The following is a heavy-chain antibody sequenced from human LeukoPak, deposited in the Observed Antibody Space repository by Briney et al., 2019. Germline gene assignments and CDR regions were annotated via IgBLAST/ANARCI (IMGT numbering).Heavy chain of an antibody. D-gene: IGHD3-9*01. Sequence: SETLSLTCTVSGGSISSSSYYWGWIRQPPGKGLEWIGSIYYSGNTYYNPSLKSRVTISVDTSKNQFFLKLSSVTAADTAVYYCARGRYYDILTGYYNPNWFDPWGQGTLVTVSS. CDR1: GGSISSSSYY. CDR3: ARGRYYDILTGYYNPNWFDP. CDR2: IYYSGNT. V-gene: IGHV4-39*07. J-gene: IGHJ5*02.